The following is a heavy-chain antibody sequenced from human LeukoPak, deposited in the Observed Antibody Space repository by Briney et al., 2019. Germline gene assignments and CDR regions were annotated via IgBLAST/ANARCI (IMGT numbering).Heavy chain of an antibody. Sequence: GGSLRLSCAASGFTFSNAWMNWVRQAPGKGLEWVSGISWNSGSIGYADSVKGRFTISRDNAKNSLYLQMNSLRAEDTALYYCAKDMVAAAGNAPTVWGQGTLVTVSS. CDR3: AKDMVAAAGNAPTV. CDR2: ISWNSGSI. J-gene: IGHJ4*02. V-gene: IGHV3-9*01. D-gene: IGHD6-13*01. CDR1: GFTFSNAW.